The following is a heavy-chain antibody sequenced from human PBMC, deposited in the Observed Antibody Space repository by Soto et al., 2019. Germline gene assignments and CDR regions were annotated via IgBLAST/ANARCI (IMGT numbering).Heavy chain of an antibody. Sequence: GGSLRLSCAASGFRFSSYWMHWVRQGAGKGLVWVSQINSDGSGTIYADSVKGRFTISRDNAKNTVYLQMNSLRPDDTAIYYCARDFSTVTIFGWEYGMDVRGQGTTVTVSS. CDR1: GFRFSSYW. V-gene: IGHV3-74*01. D-gene: IGHD3-3*01. CDR3: ARDFSTVTIFGWEYGMDV. J-gene: IGHJ6*02. CDR2: INSDGSGT.